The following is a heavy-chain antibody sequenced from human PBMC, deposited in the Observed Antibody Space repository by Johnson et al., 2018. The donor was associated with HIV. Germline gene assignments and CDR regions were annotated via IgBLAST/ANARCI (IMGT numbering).Heavy chain of an antibody. CDR3: VREGAPSGRDFGAFDI. J-gene: IGHJ3*02. Sequence: QVQLVESGGGLVQPGRSLRLSCTASGFTFGDYAMNWVRQAPGKGLEWVAVISSDESYKHYGDSVKGRFTVSKDSSKSTLFLQMNSLRPDDTAVYYCVREGAPSGRDFGAFDIWGQGTVVTVSS. D-gene: IGHD1-26*01. CDR2: ISSDESYK. CDR1: GFTFGDYA. V-gene: IGHV3-30*04.